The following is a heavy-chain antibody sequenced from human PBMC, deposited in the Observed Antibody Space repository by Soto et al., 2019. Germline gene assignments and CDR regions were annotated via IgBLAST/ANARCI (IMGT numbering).Heavy chain of an antibody. D-gene: IGHD4-17*01. CDR2: IWYDGSNK. J-gene: IGHJ6*03. V-gene: IGHV3-33*01. CDR3: ARDLTSDYGDYSYMDV. Sequence: GGSLRLSCAASGFTFSSYGMHWVRQAPGKGLEWVAVIWYDGSNKYYADSVKGRFTISRDNSKNTLYLQMNSLRAEDTAVYYCARDLTSDYGDYSYMDVWGKGTTVTVSS. CDR1: GFTFSSYG.